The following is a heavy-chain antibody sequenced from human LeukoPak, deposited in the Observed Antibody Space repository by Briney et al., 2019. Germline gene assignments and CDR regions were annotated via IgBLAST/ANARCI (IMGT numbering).Heavy chain of an antibody. CDR1: GFTFSSYW. CDR2: INSDGSST. V-gene: IGHV3-74*01. Sequence: GGSLRLSCAASGFTFSSYWMHWVRQAPGKRLVWVSRINSDGSSTSYADSVKGRFTISRDNAKNTLYLQMNSLRAEDTAVYYCAREKSVYFGVSAFDIWGQGTMVTVSS. J-gene: IGHJ3*02. CDR3: AREKSVYFGVSAFDI. D-gene: IGHD2/OR15-2a*01.